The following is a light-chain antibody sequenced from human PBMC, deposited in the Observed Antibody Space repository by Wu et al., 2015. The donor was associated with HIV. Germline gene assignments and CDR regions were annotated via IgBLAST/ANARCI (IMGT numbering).Light chain of an antibody. J-gene: IGKJ1*01. V-gene: IGKV1-39*01. Sequence: DIQMTQFPSSLSASVGDRVTITCRASQSVSSFLNWFQQKPGKAPRLLIYAASRLQSGVPSRFRGSGSGTEFSLTISSLQPEDFATYYCQQSYTTPWTFGQGTKV. CDR1: QSVSSF. CDR3: QQSYTTPWT. CDR2: AAS.